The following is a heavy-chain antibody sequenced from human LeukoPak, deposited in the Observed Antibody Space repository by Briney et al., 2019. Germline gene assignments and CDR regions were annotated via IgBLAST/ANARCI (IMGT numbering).Heavy chain of an antibody. V-gene: IGHV3-15*01. J-gene: IGHJ4*02. Sequence: GGSLRLSCAASGLTFFEAWMTWVRQAPGKGLEWVGHIKSNADGGTTDYAAPVKGRFTISRDDSQNALYLQMDTLKTEDTAVYYCAKDVPFTGGGAIVYWGQGTPVTVSS. CDR2: IKSNADGGTT. CDR3: AKDVPFTGGGAIVY. CDR1: GLTFFEAW. D-gene: IGHD3-16*01.